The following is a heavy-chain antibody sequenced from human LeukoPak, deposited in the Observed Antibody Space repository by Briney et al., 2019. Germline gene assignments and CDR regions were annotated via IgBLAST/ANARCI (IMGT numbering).Heavy chain of an antibody. CDR3: AREVRGNYYDSSGYYPPFDY. J-gene: IGHJ4*02. V-gene: IGHV1-69*04. Sequence: SVKVSCKASGGTFSSYAISWVRQAPGQGLEWMGRIIPILGIANYAQKFQGRVTITADKSTSTAYMELSSLRSEDTAVYYCAREVRGNYYDSSGYYPPFDYRGQGTLVTVSS. CDR2: IIPILGIA. D-gene: IGHD3-22*01. CDR1: GGTFSSYA.